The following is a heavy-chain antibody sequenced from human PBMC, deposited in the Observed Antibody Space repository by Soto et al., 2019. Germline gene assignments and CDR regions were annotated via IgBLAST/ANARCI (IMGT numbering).Heavy chain of an antibody. CDR1: GYTFSRYG. V-gene: IGHV1-18*01. CDR2: ISAYNDKT. D-gene: IGHD2-15*01. CDR3: AREGYCSSGSCALYSHDFFGMDV. Sequence: QVQLVQSGAEVKKPGASVKVSCKASGYTFSRYGVSWVRQAPGQGLEWMGWISAYNDKTNYGQKFQGRVTMTTDTTTRTAYMELRSLTSDDTAVYYCAREGYCSSGSCALYSHDFFGMDVWGQGTTVTVSS. J-gene: IGHJ6*02.